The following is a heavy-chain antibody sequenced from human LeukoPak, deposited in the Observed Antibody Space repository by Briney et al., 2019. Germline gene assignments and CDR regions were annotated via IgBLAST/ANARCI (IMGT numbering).Heavy chain of an antibody. CDR2: IYYTGKT. V-gene: IGHV4-61*03. D-gene: IGHD3-10*01. Sequence: WETLSLTCTVSGDSVSNGNYYWIWLRQPPGKALEWIGYIYYTGKTYYNPSLEGRVTILVDTSRNHFSVKLSSVTAADTAVYYCARSQNYYGSGDYWSQGTLVTVSS. CDR1: GDSVSNGNYY. CDR3: ARSQNYYGSGDY. J-gene: IGHJ4*02.